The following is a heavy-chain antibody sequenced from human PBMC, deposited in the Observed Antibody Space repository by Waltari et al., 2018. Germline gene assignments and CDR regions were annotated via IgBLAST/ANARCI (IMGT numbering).Heavy chain of an antibody. CDR3: ARSYYYDRRANYPSLGAFDS. V-gene: IGHV1-69*12. D-gene: IGHD3-22*01. CDR1: GDTVRRYA. CDR2: IIPLFGTT. Sequence: QVQLVQSGAEVKQPGSSMKVSCKASGDTVRRYAISWVRQAPGQGLEWMGGIIPLFGTTNYAQKFQGRATMTADEPTSTAYVELRSLKSEDTAVYFCARSYYYDRRANYPSLGAFDSWGQGTLVTVAS. J-gene: IGHJ4*02.